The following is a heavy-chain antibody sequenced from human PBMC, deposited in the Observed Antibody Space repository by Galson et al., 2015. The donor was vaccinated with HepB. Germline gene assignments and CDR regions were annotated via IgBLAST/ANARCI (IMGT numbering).Heavy chain of an antibody. D-gene: IGHD3-9*01. CDR3: VRGGLHYFDWLPEVVTSFDY. Sequence: SLRLSCAASGFSLNKFAMHWVRQSPVKGLEWVALISYDGGNDYYSDSVKGRFTISRDNSKNTLYLQMNNLRTEDTAMYYCVRGGLHYFDWLPEVVTSFDYWGQGTLVTVSS. CDR2: ISYDGGND. J-gene: IGHJ4*02. V-gene: IGHV3-30-3*01. CDR1: GFSLNKFA.